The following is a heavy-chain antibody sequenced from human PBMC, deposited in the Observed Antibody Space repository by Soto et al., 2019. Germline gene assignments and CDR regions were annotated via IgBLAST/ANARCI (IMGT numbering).Heavy chain of an antibody. Sequence: QVQLVQSGAEVKKPGASVKVSCKASGYTFTGHYMQWVRQAPGQGLEWMGWINPNSGDTNYAQKFQEGLTKAGDRSDVRGTRGLSGRGSGEEFFFSSARVRGGGVGIRCGGGGPYVDVWGQGTTVTVSS. V-gene: IGHV1-2*02. D-gene: IGHD3-16*01. CDR1: GYTFTGHY. CDR2: INPNSGDT. CDR3: ARVRGGGVGIRCGGGGPYVDV. J-gene: IGHJ6*02.